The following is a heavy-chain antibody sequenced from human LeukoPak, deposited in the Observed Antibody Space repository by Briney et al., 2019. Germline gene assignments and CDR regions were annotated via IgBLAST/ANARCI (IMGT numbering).Heavy chain of an antibody. V-gene: IGHV3-21*01. CDR3: VRAGTSSSWSFDY. J-gene: IGHJ4*02. Sequence: GGSLRLXCAASGFTFSSYSMNWVRQAPGKGLEWVSSISSSSSYIYYADSVKGRFTISRDNAKNSLYLQMNSLRAEDTAVYYCVRAGTSSSWSFDYWGQGTLVTVSS. D-gene: IGHD6-13*01. CDR1: GFTFSSYS. CDR2: ISSSSSYI.